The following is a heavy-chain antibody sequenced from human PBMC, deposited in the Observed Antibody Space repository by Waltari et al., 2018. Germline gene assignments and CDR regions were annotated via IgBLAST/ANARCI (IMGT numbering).Heavy chain of an antibody. CDR3: ARDTAMVTIDY. J-gene: IGHJ4*02. CDR1: GGSFSGYY. V-gene: IGHV4-34*01. Sequence: QVQLQQWGAGLLKPSETLSLTCAVYGGSFSGYYWSWIRQPPGKGLEWIGEINHSGSTNYNPSLKSRVTISVDTSKNQFSLKLSSVTAADTAVYYCARDTAMVTIDYWGQGTLVTVSS. CDR2: INHSGST. D-gene: IGHD5-18*01.